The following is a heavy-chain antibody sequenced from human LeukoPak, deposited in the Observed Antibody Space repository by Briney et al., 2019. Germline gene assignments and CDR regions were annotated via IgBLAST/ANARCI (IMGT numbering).Heavy chain of an antibody. J-gene: IGHJ4*02. Sequence: AETLSLTCTVSSGSISGYCWSWIRQPPGKGLEWVGYISYSGSTNYNPSLKSRVTISVDTSKNQFSLKLGSVTAADTAVYYCARSLGLWFGEPAPYYFDYWGQGTLVTVSS. CDR3: ARSLGLWFGEPAPYYFDY. V-gene: IGHV4-59*01. CDR2: ISYSGST. CDR1: SGSISGYC. D-gene: IGHD3-10*01.